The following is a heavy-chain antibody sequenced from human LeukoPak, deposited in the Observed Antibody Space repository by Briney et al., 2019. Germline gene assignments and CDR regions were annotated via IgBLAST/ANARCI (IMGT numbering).Heavy chain of an antibody. D-gene: IGHD2-21*02. Sequence: AGGSLRLSCAASGFTVSSNYMSWVRQAPGKGLEWVSVIYSGSSADYADSVKGRFTISRDNSKNTLYLQMNSLRAEDTAVYYCATGGDHPYWGPGTLVTVSS. CDR3: ATGGDHPY. J-gene: IGHJ1*01. CDR1: GFTVSSNY. V-gene: IGHV3-53*01. CDR2: IYSGSSA.